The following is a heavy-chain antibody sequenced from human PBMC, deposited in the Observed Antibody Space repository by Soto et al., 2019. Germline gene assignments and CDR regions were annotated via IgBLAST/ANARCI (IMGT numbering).Heavy chain of an antibody. CDR3: AKEGSNWNGDDY. J-gene: IGHJ4*02. D-gene: IGHD1-1*01. CDR2: IYYSGST. Sequence: SETLSLTCTVSGGSISSDDYYWSWIRQPPGKGLEWIGYIYYSGSTYYNPSLKSRVTISVDKSKDQFSLKLSSLTAADTAVYYCAKEGSNWNGDDYWGQGTMVTVSS. V-gene: IGHV4-30-4*01. CDR1: GGSISSDDYY.